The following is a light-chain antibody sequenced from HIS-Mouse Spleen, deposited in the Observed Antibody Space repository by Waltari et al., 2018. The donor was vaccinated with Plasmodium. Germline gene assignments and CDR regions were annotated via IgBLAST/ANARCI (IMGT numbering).Light chain of an antibody. CDR2: AAS. CDR1: QSISSY. Sequence: DIQMTQSPSSLSASAGHRVTITCRPSQSISSYLNWDQQKPGKAPKLLIYAASSLQSVVPSRFSGSGSGTDFTLTISSLQPEDFATYYCQQSYSTLYTFGQGTKLEIK. CDR3: QQSYSTLYT. J-gene: IGKJ2*01. V-gene: IGKV1-39*01.